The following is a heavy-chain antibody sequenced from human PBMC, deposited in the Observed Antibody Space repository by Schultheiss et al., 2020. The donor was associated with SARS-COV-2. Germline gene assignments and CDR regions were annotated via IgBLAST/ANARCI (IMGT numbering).Heavy chain of an antibody. D-gene: IGHD2-8*02. J-gene: IGHJ5*02. CDR3: ARRRSDGNWWLDT. CDR2: IYYSGST. Sequence: SQTLSLTCTVSGGSISSYYWSWIRQPPGKGLEWIGYIYYSGSTNYNPSLKSRLTTSVDTSKNQISLRLYSVTAADTAVYYCARRRSDGNWWLDTWGQGTLVTVSS. CDR1: GGSISSYY. V-gene: IGHV4-59*08.